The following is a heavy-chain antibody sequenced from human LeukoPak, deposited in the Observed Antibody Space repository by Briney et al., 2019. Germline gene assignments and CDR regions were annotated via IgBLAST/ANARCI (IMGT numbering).Heavy chain of an antibody. CDR1: GGSFSGYY. CDR3: ARGPYSGSYRYFDY. CDR2: INHSGST. V-gene: IGHV4-34*01. Sequence: SETLSLTCAVYGGSFSGYYWSWIRQPPGKGLEWIGEINHSGSTNYNPSIKSRVTISVDTSKYQFSLKLSSVTAADTAVYYCARGPYSGSYRYFDYWGQGTLVTVSS. J-gene: IGHJ4*02. D-gene: IGHD1-26*01.